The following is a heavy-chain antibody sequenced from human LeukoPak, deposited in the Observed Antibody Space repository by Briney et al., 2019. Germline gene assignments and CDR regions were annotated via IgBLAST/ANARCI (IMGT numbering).Heavy chain of an antibody. J-gene: IGHJ3*02. CDR2: IYPGDSDT. CDR1: GYSFTSYW. V-gene: IGHV5-51*01. Sequence: GESPKISCKGSGYSFTSYWIGWVRQMPGKGLEWMGIIYPGDSDTRYSPSFQGQVTISADKSISTAYLQRSSLKASDTAMYYCARHRRSITIFGPPYDAFDIWGQGTMVTVSS. D-gene: IGHD3-3*01. CDR3: ARHRRSITIFGPPYDAFDI.